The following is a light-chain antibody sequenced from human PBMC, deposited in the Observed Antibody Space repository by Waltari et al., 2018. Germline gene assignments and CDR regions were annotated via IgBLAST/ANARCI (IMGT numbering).Light chain of an antibody. J-gene: IGKJ1*01. Sequence: MTQSPATLSVSPGERATLSCRASRSVSSNLAWYRQKPGKAPNLLIYAASSLQSGVPSRFSGSRPGSDFTLIITSLQPEHFATYYCQQSYSFTRTFGQGTKVEIK. CDR2: AAS. V-gene: IGKV1-39*01. CDR1: RSVSSN. CDR3: QQSYSFTRT.